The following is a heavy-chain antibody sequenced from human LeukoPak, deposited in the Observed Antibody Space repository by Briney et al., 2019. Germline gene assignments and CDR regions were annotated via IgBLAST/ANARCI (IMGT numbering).Heavy chain of an antibody. CDR3: AREVGWYDY. J-gene: IGHJ4*02. Sequence: NSSETLSLTCTVSGGSISSGSYYWSWIRQPAGKGLEWIGRIYTSGSTNYNPSLKSRVTISVDTSKNQFSLKLSSVTAADTAVYYCAREVGWYDYWGQGTLVTVSS. CDR1: GGSISSGSYY. V-gene: IGHV4-61*02. D-gene: IGHD6-19*01. CDR2: IYTSGST.